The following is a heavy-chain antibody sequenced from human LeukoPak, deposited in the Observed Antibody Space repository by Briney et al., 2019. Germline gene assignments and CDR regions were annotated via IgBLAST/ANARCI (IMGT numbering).Heavy chain of an antibody. J-gene: IGHJ4*02. V-gene: IGHV3-30*04. D-gene: IGHD5-12*01. CDR3: AKGGYDYVEIGYFDF. CDR2: ISYDGSNK. Sequence: GGSLRLSCAASGFTFSSYAMHWVRQAPGKGLEWVAVISYDGSNKYYADSVKGRFTISRDSSKNTLYLQMNSLRDEDTAVYYCAKGGYDYVEIGYFDFWGQGTLVTVSS. CDR1: GFTFSSYA.